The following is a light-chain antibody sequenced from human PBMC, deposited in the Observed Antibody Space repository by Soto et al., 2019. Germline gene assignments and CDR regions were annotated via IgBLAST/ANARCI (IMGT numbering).Light chain of an antibody. J-gene: IGKJ1*01. CDR2: KAS. V-gene: IGKV1-5*03. CDR1: LSIDRW. CDR3: QQYSKYPWT. Sequence: DIQVTQSPSTLSASVGDRVTNTCRASLSIDRWLAWYQQKPGKAPKLLMYKASLLLSGIPSRFSGSGSGTEFTLTISSLQPDDVANYYCQQYSKYPWTFGQGTKVEI.